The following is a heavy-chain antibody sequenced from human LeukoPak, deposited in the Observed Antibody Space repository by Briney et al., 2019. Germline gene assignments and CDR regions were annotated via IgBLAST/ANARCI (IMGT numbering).Heavy chain of an antibody. CDR2: IYYSGST. V-gene: IGHV4-61*01. CDR3: ARQTGSGLFILP. Sequence: SETLSLTCSVSGYSINSGSYWSWIRQPPGKGLEWIGYIYYSGSTNYNPSLKSRVTISVDTSKNQFSLKLSSVTAADTAVYYCARQTGSGLFILPGGQGTLVTVSS. D-gene: IGHD3/OR15-3a*01. J-gene: IGHJ4*02. CDR1: GYSINSGSY.